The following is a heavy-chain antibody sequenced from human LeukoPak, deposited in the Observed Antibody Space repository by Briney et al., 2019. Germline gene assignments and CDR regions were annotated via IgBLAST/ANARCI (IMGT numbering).Heavy chain of an antibody. V-gene: IGHV3-9*03. CDR1: GFTFDDYA. Sequence: GGSLRLSCAASGFTFDDYAMHWVRQAPGKGLEWVSGISWNSGSIGYADSVKVRCTIPRDNAENSLYLQMNSLRAEDMALYYCAKDLGKIYDAFDIWGQGKMVTVSS. J-gene: IGHJ3*02. D-gene: IGHD1-26*01. CDR3: AKDLGKIYDAFDI. CDR2: ISWNSGSI.